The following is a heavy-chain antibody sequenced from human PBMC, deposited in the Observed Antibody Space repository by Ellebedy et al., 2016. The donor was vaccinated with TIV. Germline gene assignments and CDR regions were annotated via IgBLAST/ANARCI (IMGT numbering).Heavy chain of an antibody. D-gene: IGHD6-13*01. CDR3: GIGLGIAKF. Sequence: MPSETLSLTCTVSGAAIRSSNYYWGWIRQSPGKGLEWFGSIYNSGRTHYNPSLKSRVTISVDTSKNQFSLKLSSVTAADRAVYYCGIGLGIAKFWGQGTLVAVSS. CDR1: GAAIRSSNYY. J-gene: IGHJ4*02. CDR2: IYNSGRT. V-gene: IGHV4-39*07.